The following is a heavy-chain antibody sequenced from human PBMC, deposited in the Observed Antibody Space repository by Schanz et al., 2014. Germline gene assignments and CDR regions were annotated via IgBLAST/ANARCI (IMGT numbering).Heavy chain of an antibody. CDR2: ISLDGSNQ. V-gene: IGHV3-30*03. D-gene: IGHD3-10*01. J-gene: IGHJ4*02. CDR1: GFTFSSYG. Sequence: QAQLVESGGGVVQPGRSLRLSCAASGFTFSSYGMHWVRQAPGKGLEWVAIISLDGSNQYYADFVKGRFTISRDNSKNTLYLQMNSLRAEDTAVYYCAVLGGFRELPLDYRGQGTLVTVSS. CDR3: AVLGGFRELPLDY.